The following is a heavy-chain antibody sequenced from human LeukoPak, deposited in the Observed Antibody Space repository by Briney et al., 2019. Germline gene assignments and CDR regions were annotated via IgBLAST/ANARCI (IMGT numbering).Heavy chain of an antibody. CDR3: AKDSYYGSGSYSNYYYYYGMDV. CDR1: GFTFSSYA. CDR2: ISGSGGST. J-gene: IGHJ6*02. D-gene: IGHD3-10*01. Sequence: PGGSLRLSCAASGFTFSSYAMSWVRQAPGKGLEWVSAISGSGGSTYYADSVKGRFTISRDNSKNPLYLQMNSLRAEDTAVYYCAKDSYYGSGSYSNYYYYYGMDVWGQGTTVTVSS. V-gene: IGHV3-23*01.